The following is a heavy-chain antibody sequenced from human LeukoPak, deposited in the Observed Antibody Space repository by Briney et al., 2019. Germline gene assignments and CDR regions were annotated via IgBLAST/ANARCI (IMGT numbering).Heavy chain of an antibody. D-gene: IGHD6-6*01. J-gene: IGHJ6*03. V-gene: IGHV3-48*04. CDR1: GFTFSSYS. Sequence: GGSLRLSCAASGFTFSSYSMNWGRQAPGKGLEWVSYISSSSRSIYYADSVKGRFTIDRDNTKNSLYLQMNSLRAEDTAVYYCARVGRQLVMYYYYYYMDVWGNGTTVTVSS. CDR2: ISSSSRSI. CDR3: ARVGRQLVMYYYYYYMDV.